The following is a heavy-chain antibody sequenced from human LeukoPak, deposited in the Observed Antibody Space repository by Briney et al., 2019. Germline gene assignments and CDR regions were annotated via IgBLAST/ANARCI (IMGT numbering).Heavy chain of an antibody. CDR3: ARDRLEGGETFDS. CDR1: GFSFRSYS. V-gene: IGHV3-21*01. Sequence: PGGSLRLSCAASGFSFRSYSMDWVRQAPGKGLEWVSSITGSSSYISYADSVKGRFTISGDNAENSLFLQMNSLRPEDTAVYFCARDRLEGGETFDSWGQGTLVTVSS. D-gene: IGHD1-1*01. CDR2: ITGSSSYI. J-gene: IGHJ4*02.